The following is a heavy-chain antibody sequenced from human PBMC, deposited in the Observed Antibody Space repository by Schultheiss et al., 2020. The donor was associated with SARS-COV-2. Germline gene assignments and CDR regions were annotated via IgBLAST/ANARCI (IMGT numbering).Heavy chain of an antibody. CDR2: IIPIFGTA. CDR3: AGWGRGYYYDSSGYYSPNWFDP. CDR1: GGTFSSYA. J-gene: IGHJ5*02. Sequence: SVKVSCKASGGTFSSYAISWVRQAPGQGLEWMGGIIPIFGTANYAQKFQGRVTITADESTSTAYMELSSLRSEDTAVYYCAGWGRGYYYDSSGYYSPNWFDPWGQGTLDTVSS. D-gene: IGHD3-22*01. V-gene: IGHV1-69*13.